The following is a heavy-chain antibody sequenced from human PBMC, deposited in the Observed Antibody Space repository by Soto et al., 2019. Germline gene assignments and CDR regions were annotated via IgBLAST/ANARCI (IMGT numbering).Heavy chain of an antibody. J-gene: IGHJ3*02. V-gene: IGHV3-48*02. Sequence: VQLLESGGDFVQPGGSLRLSCAASGFTINMFSMYWVRQAPGKGLEWISYITTTNTIYYADSVEGRFTVSRDSAKNSLYLQMNSLRDGDTAVYYCASFLGAFDIWGQGTMVTVSS. CDR1: GFTINMFS. CDR2: ITTTNTI. CDR3: ASFLGAFDI. D-gene: IGHD3-3*01.